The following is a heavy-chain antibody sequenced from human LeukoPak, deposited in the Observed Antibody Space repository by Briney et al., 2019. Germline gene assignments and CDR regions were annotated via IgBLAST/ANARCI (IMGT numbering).Heavy chain of an antibody. CDR1: GGSISSGGYY. CDR2: IYYSGST. V-gene: IGHV4-31*03. CDR3: TEYRGGAFDI. Sequence: SQTLSLTCTVSGGSISSGGYYWSWIRQHPWKGLEWFGYIYYSGSTYYNPYLKSRVTISVDTSKNQFSLKLSSVTAADTAVYYCTEYRGGAFDIWGQGTMVTVSS. D-gene: IGHD2-2*01. J-gene: IGHJ3*02.